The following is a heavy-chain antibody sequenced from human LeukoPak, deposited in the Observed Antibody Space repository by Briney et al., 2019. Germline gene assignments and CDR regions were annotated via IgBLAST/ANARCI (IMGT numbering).Heavy chain of an antibody. D-gene: IGHD4-17*01. CDR1: GASISSYY. J-gene: IGHJ4*02. CDR3: ANSIDFDYGDYYFDY. V-gene: IGHV4-4*07. CDR2: IYTSGST. Sequence: SETLSLTCTVSGASISSYYWSWIRQPAGKGLEWIGRIYTSGSTNYNPSPKSRVTISLDTSKNQFSLKLSSVTAADTAVYYCANSIDFDYGDYYFDYWGQGALVTISS.